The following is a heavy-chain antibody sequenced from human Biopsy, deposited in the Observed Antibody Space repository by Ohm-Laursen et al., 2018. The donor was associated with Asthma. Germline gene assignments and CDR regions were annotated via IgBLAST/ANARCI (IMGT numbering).Heavy chain of an antibody. CDR3: ARAVDYSHYYGIDV. CDR2: ISVYNGNT. V-gene: IGHV1-18*01. J-gene: IGHJ6*02. D-gene: IGHD3-10*01. CDR1: GYTFNSAG. Sequence: ASVKVSCKTSGYTFNSAGITWVRQAPGQGLEWMGWISVYNGNTKIAQKLQDRVTMITDTPTSTAYMELRSLRSDDTAVYFCARAVDYSHYYGIDVWGQGTTVTVS.